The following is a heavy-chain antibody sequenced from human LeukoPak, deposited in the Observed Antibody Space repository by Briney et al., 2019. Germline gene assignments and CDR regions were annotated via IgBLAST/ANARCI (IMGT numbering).Heavy chain of an antibody. CDR2: INPNSGGT. CDR3: ARGLLYYYDSSGPHDAFDI. Sequence: GASVKVSCKASGYTFTGYYMHWVRQAPGQGLEWMGWINPNSGGTNYAQKFQGRVTMTRDTSISTAYMELSRLRSDDTAVYYCARGLLYYYDSSGPHDAFDIWGQGTMVTVSS. J-gene: IGHJ3*02. V-gene: IGHV1-2*02. CDR1: GYTFTGYY. D-gene: IGHD3-22*01.